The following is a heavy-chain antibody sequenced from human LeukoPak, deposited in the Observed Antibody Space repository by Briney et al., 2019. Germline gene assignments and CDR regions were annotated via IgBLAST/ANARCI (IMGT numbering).Heavy chain of an antibody. CDR2: ISGSGGST. J-gene: IGHJ6*02. CDR1: GFTFSSYA. V-gene: IGHV3-23*01. Sequence: GGSLRLSCAASGFTFSSYAMSWVRQAPGKGLEWVSAISGSGGSTYYADSVKGRFTISRDNSKNTLYLQMNSLRAEDTAVYYCASPTVTSSHYYHYYGMDVWGQGTTVTVSS. CDR3: ASPTVTSSHYYHYYGMDV. D-gene: IGHD4-17*01.